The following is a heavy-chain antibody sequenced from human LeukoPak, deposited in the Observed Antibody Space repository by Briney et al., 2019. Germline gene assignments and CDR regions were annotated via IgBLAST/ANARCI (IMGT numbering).Heavy chain of an antibody. CDR1: GFTFSSYW. CDR3: ARAPSEIGGYYPEYFRH. D-gene: IGHD3-22*01. Sequence: GSLRLSCAASGFTFSSYWMHWVRQAPGKGLVWVSRIKSDGSTNYADSVKGRFTISRDNAKNAVSLQMNSLRTEDTGVYYCARAPSEIGGYYPEYFRHWGQGTLVTVSS. V-gene: IGHV3-74*01. J-gene: IGHJ1*01. CDR2: IKSDGST.